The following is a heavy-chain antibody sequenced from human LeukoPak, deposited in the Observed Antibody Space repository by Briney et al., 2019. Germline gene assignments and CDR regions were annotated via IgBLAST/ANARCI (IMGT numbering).Heavy chain of an antibody. J-gene: IGHJ4*02. CDR1: GFTVSSNY. Sequence: GSLRLSCAASGFTVSSNYMSWVRQAPGKGLEWVSVIYSGGYTDYADSVKGRFTISRDNSKNTLYLQMNSLRAEDTAVYYCASKGGNDWEYFFDYWGQGTLVTVSS. CDR2: IYSGGYT. D-gene: IGHD1-1*01. V-gene: IGHV3-53*01. CDR3: ASKGGNDWEYFFDY.